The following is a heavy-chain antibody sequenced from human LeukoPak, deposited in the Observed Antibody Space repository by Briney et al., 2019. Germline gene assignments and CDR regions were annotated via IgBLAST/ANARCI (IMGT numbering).Heavy chain of an antibody. CDR3: AKGSGVRGVIIPYYFDY. CDR1: GFTFDDYA. D-gene: IGHD3-10*01. CDR2: ISWSSGSI. V-gene: IGHV3-9*01. Sequence: PRGSLRLSCAVSGFTFDDYAMHWVRQVPGRGLEWVSGISWSSGSIGYADSVKGRFTISRDNAKNSLYLRMHSLRAEDTALYYCAKGSGVRGVIIPYYFDYWGQGILVTVSS. J-gene: IGHJ4*02.